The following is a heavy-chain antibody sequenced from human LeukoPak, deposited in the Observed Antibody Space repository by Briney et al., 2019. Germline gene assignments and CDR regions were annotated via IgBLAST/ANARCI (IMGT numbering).Heavy chain of an antibody. CDR3: ARDEGIAARTPLGY. V-gene: IGHV3-33*01. CDR2: IWYDGSNK. Sequence: GGSLRLSCAASGFTFSSYGMPWVRQAPGKGLEWVAVIWYDGSNKYYADSVKGRFTISRDNSKNTLYLQMNSLRAEDTAVYYCARDEGIAARTPLGYWGQGTLVTVSS. D-gene: IGHD6-13*01. J-gene: IGHJ4*02. CDR1: GFTFSSYG.